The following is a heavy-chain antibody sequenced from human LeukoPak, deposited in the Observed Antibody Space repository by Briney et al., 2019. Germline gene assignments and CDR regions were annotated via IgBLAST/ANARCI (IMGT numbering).Heavy chain of an antibody. J-gene: IGHJ3*02. D-gene: IGHD1-26*01. CDR3: ATISPKNYYDAFDI. CDR1: GYTFTSYD. V-gene: IGHV1-8*01. Sequence: RASVKVSCKASGYTFTSYDINWVRQATGQGLEWMGWMNPNSGNTGYAQKFQGRVTMTRNTSISTAYMELSSLRSEDTAVYYCATISPKNYYDAFDIWGQGTMVTVSS. CDR2: MNPNSGNT.